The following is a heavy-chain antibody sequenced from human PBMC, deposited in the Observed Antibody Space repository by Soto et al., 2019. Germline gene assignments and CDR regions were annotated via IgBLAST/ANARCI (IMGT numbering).Heavy chain of an antibody. CDR2: ISAYNGNT. CDR1: GYTLISYS. V-gene: IGHV1-18*01. J-gene: IGHJ6*02. CDR3: ARGAFCGGAPGCRDMDV. D-gene: IGHD2-21*01. Sequence: QIQLVQSGGEVKKPGASVKVSCKSSGYTLISYSITWVRQAPGHGLEWMGRISAYNGNTNYAQKLPGRVTMTTDTSTSTAYLELRSLRSDDTAVYYCARGAFCGGAPGCRDMDVWGQGTTVTVSS.